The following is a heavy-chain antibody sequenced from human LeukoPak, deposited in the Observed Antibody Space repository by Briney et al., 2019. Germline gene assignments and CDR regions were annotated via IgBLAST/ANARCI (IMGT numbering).Heavy chain of an antibody. D-gene: IGHD3-9*01. J-gene: IGHJ5*02. Sequence: SSETLSLTCTVSGGSISSYYWSWIRQPAGKGLEWIGRIYTSGSTNYNPSLKSRVTMSVDTSKNQFSLKLSSVIAADTAVYYCARHPPSLTGPGGWFDPWGQGTLVTVSS. V-gene: IGHV4-4*07. CDR1: GGSISSYY. CDR2: IYTSGST. CDR3: ARHPPSLTGPGGWFDP.